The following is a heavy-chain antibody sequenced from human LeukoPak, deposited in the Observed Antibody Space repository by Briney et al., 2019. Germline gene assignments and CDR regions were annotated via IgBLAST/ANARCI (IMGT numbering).Heavy chain of an antibody. CDR1: GYTFTGYY. CDR3: ARERYCSGGSCSNWFDP. V-gene: IGHV1-2*02. Sequence: ASVKVSCKASGYTFTGYYMHWVRQAPGQGLEWMGWINPNSGGTNYAQKFQGRVTMTRDTSISTAYTELSRLRSDDTAVYYCARERYCSGGSCSNWFDPWGQGTLVTVSS. J-gene: IGHJ5*02. CDR2: INPNSGGT. D-gene: IGHD2-15*01.